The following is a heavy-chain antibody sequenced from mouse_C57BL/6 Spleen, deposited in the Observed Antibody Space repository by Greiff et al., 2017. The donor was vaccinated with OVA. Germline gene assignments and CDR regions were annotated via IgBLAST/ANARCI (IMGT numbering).Heavy chain of an antibody. J-gene: IGHJ4*01. D-gene: IGHD1-1*01. CDR2: IRSKSSNYAT. Sequence: DVHLVEPGGGLVQPKGSLKLSCAASGFTFNTYAMHWVRQAPGKGLEWVARIRSKSSNYATYYADSVKDRFTISRDDSQSMLYLQMNNLRTEDTAMYYCVLLLRSYYAMDYWGQGTSVTVSS. V-gene: IGHV10-3*01. CDR3: VLLLRSYYAMDY. CDR1: GFTFNTYA.